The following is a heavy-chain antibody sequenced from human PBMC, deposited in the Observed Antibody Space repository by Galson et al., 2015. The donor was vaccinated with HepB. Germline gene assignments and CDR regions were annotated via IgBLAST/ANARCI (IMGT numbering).Heavy chain of an antibody. CDR2: INAGNGNT. Sequence: SVKVSCKASGYTFTSYAMHWVRQAPGQRLEWMGWINAGNGNTKYSQKFQGRVTITRDTSASTAYMELSSLRSEDTAVYYCARLSPPTGGWPTEYYFDYWGQGTLVTVSS. J-gene: IGHJ4*02. CDR3: ARLSPPTGGWPTEYYFDY. CDR1: GYTFTSYA. D-gene: IGHD6-19*01. V-gene: IGHV1-3*01.